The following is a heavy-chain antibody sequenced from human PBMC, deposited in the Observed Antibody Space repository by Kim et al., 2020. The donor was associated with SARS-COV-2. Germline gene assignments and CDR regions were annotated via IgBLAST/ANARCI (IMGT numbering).Heavy chain of an antibody. CDR3: AKRMDY. D-gene: IGHD2-2*03. J-gene: IGHJ4*02. V-gene: IGHV3-23*01. Sequence: GSGGATDYADSVKGRLTSSRDKSKNTLYLQMNSLRAEDTAVYYCAKRMDYWGQGTLVTVSS. CDR2: GSGGAT.